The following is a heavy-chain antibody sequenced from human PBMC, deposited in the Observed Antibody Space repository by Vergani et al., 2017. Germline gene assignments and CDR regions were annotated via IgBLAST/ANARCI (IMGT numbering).Heavy chain of an antibody. J-gene: IGHJ4*02. CDR2: ISAYNGNT. CDR3: SRDWLEEWFGELTGH. CDR1: GYTFTSYG. V-gene: IGHV1-18*01. Sequence: QVQLVQSGAEVKKPGASVKVSCKASGYTFTSYGISWVRQAPGQGLEWMGWISAYNGNTNYAQKLQGRVTMTTDTSTSTAYMWLRSLRSDDTAVYYCSRDWLEEWFGELTGHWGQGTLVTVSS. D-gene: IGHD3-10*01.